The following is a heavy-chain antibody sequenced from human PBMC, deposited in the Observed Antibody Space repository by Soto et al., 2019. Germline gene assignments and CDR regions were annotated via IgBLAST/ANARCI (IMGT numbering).Heavy chain of an antibody. Sequence: EVQLVESGGGLVQPGGSLRRSCAASGFTFSSYSMNWVRQAPGKGLEWISYISYSSSSIQYADSVKGRFTISRDNAKNSLYLQMSSLRDEDTAVYYCARAGAGTGYWGQGTLVTVAS. V-gene: IGHV3-48*02. CDR3: ARAGAGTGY. D-gene: IGHD3-10*01. CDR2: ISYSSSSI. J-gene: IGHJ4*02. CDR1: GFTFSSYS.